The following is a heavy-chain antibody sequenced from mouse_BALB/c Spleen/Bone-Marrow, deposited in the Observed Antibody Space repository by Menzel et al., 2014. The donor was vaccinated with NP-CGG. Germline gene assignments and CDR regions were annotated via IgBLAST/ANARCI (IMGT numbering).Heavy chain of an antibody. V-gene: IGHV7-3*02. J-gene: IGHJ1*01. Sequence: EVNVVESGGGLVQPGGSLRLSCATSGFTFTDYYMSWVRQPPGKALEWLGFIRNKANGYTTEYSASVKGRSTISRDNSQSILYPQMNTLRAEDSATYFCARDINDNYNWYFDVWGAGTTVTVSS. CDR3: ARDINDNYNWYFDV. CDR1: GFTFTDYY. CDR2: IRNKANGYTT. D-gene: IGHD2-1*01.